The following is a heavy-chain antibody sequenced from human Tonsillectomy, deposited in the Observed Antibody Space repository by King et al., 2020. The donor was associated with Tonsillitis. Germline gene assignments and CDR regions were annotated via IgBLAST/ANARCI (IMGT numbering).Heavy chain of an antibody. CDR1: GFPFSDYW. J-gene: IGHJ3*02. CDR3: ARDSSPDYDSSTFYDALDI. Sequence: EVQLVESGGGLVQPGGSLRLSCAASGFPFSDYWMTWVRQAPGKGPEWVANIDQHGSRKNYVDSVKGRFTTSRDNAKNSVFLQMNSLRAEDTAVYYCARDSSPDYDSSTFYDALDIWGQGTTVTVSS. CDR2: IDQHGSRK. V-gene: IGHV3-7*01. D-gene: IGHD3-22*01.